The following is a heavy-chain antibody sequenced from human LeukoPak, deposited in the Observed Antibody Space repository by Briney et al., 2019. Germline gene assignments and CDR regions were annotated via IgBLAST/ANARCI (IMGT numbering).Heavy chain of an antibody. CDR3: ARGDSYGIYFDI. D-gene: IGHD5-18*01. Sequence: GGSLRLSCAASGFTFSSYSMNWVRQAPGKGLEWVSSISSSSSYIYYADSVKGRFTISRDNAKSSLYLQMNSLRAEDTAVYYCARGDSYGIYFDIWGQGTMVTVSS. V-gene: IGHV3-21*01. CDR2: ISSSSSYI. J-gene: IGHJ3*02. CDR1: GFTFSSYS.